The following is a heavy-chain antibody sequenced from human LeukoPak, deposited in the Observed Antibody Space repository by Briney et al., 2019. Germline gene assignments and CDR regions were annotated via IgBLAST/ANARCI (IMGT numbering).Heavy chain of an antibody. CDR3: AKNPYEYYFDY. V-gene: IGHV1-2*02. CDR2: INPNSGDT. J-gene: IGHJ4*02. CDR1: GYTLTGYY. D-gene: IGHD5-12*01. Sequence: ASVKVSCKASGYTLTGYYMHWLRQAPGQGLEWMGWINPNSGDTNYALKFQGRVTMTRDTSINTAYMELSRLASDDTAVYYCAKNPYEYYFDYWGQGTLITVSS.